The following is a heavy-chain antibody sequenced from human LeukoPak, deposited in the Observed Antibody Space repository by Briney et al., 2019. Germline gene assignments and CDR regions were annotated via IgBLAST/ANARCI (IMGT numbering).Heavy chain of an antibody. CDR2: VSGSGGRT. D-gene: IGHD3-10*01. V-gene: IGHV3-23*01. J-gene: IGHJ4*02. CDR3: AKSCASGSFYDY. CDR1: GFTFSNYG. Sequence: GGSLRLSCAASGFTFSNYGMSWVRQSPGKGLEWVSRVSGSGGRTYYADSVKGRFTISRDNSKNTLSLQMNNLRADDTAVYYCAKSCASGSFYDYWGQGTLVTVSS.